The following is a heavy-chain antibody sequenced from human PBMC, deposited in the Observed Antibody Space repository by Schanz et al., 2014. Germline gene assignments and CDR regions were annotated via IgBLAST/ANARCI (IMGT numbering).Heavy chain of an antibody. D-gene: IGHD3-16*01. CDR1: GGTFTSYA. CDR3: ATIGVNDYWRFGLDL. Sequence: QVQLVQSGAEVKKPGSSVRVSCKASGGTFTSYAFSWVRQAPGQGLEWMGRIIPIVDITNYAQKFLGRVTITADKSTSTAYMELKSLRSADTAVYYCATIGVNDYWRFGLDLWGQGTTVNVSS. CDR2: IIPIVDIT. J-gene: IGHJ6*02. V-gene: IGHV1-69*02.